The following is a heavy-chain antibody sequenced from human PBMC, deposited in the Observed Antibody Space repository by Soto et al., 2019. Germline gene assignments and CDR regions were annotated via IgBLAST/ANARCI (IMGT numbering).Heavy chain of an antibody. J-gene: IGHJ5*02. Sequence: QVQLVQSGAEVKKPGASVKVSCKASGYTFTSYAMHWVRQAPGQRLEWMGWINAGNGNTKYSQKFQGRVTITRDTSASTAYMELSSLRSEDTAVYYCARPYYDFWSGYSVWFDPWGQGTLVTVSS. D-gene: IGHD3-3*01. V-gene: IGHV1-3*01. CDR1: GYTFTSYA. CDR3: ARPYYDFWSGYSVWFDP. CDR2: INAGNGNT.